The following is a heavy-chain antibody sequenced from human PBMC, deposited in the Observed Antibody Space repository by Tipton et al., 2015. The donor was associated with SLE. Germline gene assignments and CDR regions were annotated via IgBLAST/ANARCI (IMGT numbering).Heavy chain of an antibody. CDR3: ACIPAAAGRTIPRYYYTVDV. CDR2: IYYSGNT. Sequence: TLSLTCTVSGGSISITSYYWGWIRQSPGKGLEWIGNIYYSGNTYYSLSLESRVTISVDTSKNQFSLKLKSVTAAVTAIYYCACIPAAAGRTIPRYYYTVDVWGQGTKVTVSS. J-gene: IGHJ6*02. D-gene: IGHD6-13*01. CDR1: GGSISITSYY. V-gene: IGHV4-39*07.